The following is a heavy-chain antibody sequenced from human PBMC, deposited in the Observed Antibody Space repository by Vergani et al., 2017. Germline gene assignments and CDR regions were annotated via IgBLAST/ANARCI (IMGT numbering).Heavy chain of an antibody. Sequence: EVQLLESGGGLAQPGGSLRLSCAASGFTFRNYAMTWVRQGPGKGLEWVSGISWNSGAVDYADSVRGRFTISRDNAKNSLFLEMNSLRFEDTAVYFCTKGSVYYHDSAGHGYDPYTGFDLWGQGTLVTVSS. CDR2: ISWNSGAV. CDR1: GFTFRNYA. J-gene: IGHJ3*01. D-gene: IGHD5-12*01. V-gene: IGHV3-9*01. CDR3: TKGSVYYHDSAGHGYDPYTGFDL.